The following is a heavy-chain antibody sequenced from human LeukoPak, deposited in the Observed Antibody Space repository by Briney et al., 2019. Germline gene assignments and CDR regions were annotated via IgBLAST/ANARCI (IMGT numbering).Heavy chain of an antibody. Sequence: GASVRVSCSASVYIFTRYYIHWVRQAAGQRRGGRGGIHPYIGGTNSAHELQARVTMTRDASISTAYMELSRLRSDDTAVYYCANLPHNSGVDYWGQGTLVTVSS. V-gene: IGHV1-2*02. J-gene: IGHJ4*02. CDR2: IHPYIGGT. CDR3: ANLPHNSGVDY. D-gene: IGHD6-19*01. CDR1: VYIFTRYY.